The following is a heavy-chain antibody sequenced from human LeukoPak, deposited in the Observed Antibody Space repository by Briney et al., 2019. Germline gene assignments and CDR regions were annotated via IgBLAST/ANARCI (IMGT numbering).Heavy chain of an antibody. J-gene: IGHJ5*02. CDR3: ARLFFVIDT. V-gene: IGHV4-39*01. D-gene: IGHD3-3*01. CDR1: GASISNSAYY. CDR2: VHYSGST. Sequence: SETLSLTCTVSGASISNSAYYWLWIRQPPGEGPECIGTVHYSGSTFYNPSLKSRVNISVDTSKNQFSRQLSSVTAADTAVYYCARLFFVIDTWGQGTLVTVSS.